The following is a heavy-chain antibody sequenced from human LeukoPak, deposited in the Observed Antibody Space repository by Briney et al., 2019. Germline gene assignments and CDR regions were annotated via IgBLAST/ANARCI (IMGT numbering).Heavy chain of an antibody. J-gene: IGHJ4*02. CDR2: IYHSGST. Sequence: SETLSLTCTVSGGSVSSGSFYWSWIRQPPGKGLEWIGKIYHSGSTNYNPSLKSRVTISVDTSKNQISLKLSSVTAADTAVYYCARSPQHYDFWSGYSSYFDYWGQGTLLTVSS. CDR3: ARSPQHYDFWSGYSSYFDY. D-gene: IGHD3-3*01. CDR1: GGSVSSGSFY. V-gene: IGHV4-61*01.